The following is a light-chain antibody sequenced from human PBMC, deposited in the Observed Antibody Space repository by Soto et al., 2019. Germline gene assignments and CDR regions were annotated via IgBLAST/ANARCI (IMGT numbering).Light chain of an antibody. CDR2: DNT. CDR1: SSNIGAGYD. CDR3: QTSSPNGYWV. Sequence: QSVLTQPPSVSGAPGQRVTISCTGSSSNIGAGYDVHWYQQPPGTAPKLLISDNTNRPSGVPGLFSASTSGTSAYLSITGRQAEDEADYCWQTSSPNGYWVFGGGTKLAV. J-gene: IGLJ3*02. V-gene: IGLV1-40*01.